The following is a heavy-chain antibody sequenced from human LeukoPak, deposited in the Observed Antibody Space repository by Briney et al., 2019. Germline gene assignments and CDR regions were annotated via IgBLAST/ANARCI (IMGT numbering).Heavy chain of an antibody. CDR3: ASGRSADAHCSGGSCYSNSRTKGNYYYYGMDV. V-gene: IGHV3-66*01. CDR2: IYSGGST. D-gene: IGHD2-15*01. J-gene: IGHJ6*02. Sequence: GGSLRLSCAASGFTVSSNYMSWVRQAPGKGLEWVSVIYSGGSTYYADSVKGRFTISRDNSKNTLYLQMNSLRAEDTAVYYCASGRSADAHCSGGSCYSNSRTKGNYYYYGMDVWGQGTTVTVSS. CDR1: GFTVSSNY.